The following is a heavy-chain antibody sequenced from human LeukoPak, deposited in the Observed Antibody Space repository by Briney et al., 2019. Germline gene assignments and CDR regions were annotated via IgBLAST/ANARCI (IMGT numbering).Heavy chain of an antibody. CDR2: IYYSGST. J-gene: IGHJ4*02. V-gene: IGHV4-39*07. D-gene: IGHD3-10*01. CDR3: ASLYGSGSYYPSDY. CDR1: GGSNSSSNYY. Sequence: SETLSLTCTVSGGSNSSSNYYWGWIRQPPGKGLEWIGSIYYSGSTYYTPSLKSRVTISVDTSKNQFSLKLSSVTAADTAVYYCASLYGSGSYYPSDYWGQGILVTVSS.